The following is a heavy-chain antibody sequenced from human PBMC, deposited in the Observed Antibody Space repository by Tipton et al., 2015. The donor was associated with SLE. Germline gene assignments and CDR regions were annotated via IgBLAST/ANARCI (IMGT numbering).Heavy chain of an antibody. CDR1: GGSISSSSYY. CDR2: IYYSGST. D-gene: IGHD4-17*01. V-gene: IGHV4-39*01. Sequence: TLSLTCTVSGGSISSSSYYWGWIRQPPGKGLEWIGSIYYSGSTYYNPSLKSRVTISVDTSKNQFSLKLSSVTAADTAVYYCARQASAYGDHYYYGMDVWGQGTTVTVSS. J-gene: IGHJ6*02. CDR3: ARQASAYGDHYYYGMDV.